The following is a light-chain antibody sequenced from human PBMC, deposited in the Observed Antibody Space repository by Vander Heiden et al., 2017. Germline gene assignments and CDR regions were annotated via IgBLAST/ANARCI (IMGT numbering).Light chain of an antibody. J-gene: IGKJ4*01. CDR1: QGISSW. Sequence: DIQMTPSPSSVSASVGDRVNITCRASQGISSWLDWYQQKPGKAPNLLIYATSVLQSGVPSRFSGSKSGTDFTLTISSLQPEDFATYYCQQASSFPLTFGGGTKVEIK. CDR2: ATS. CDR3: QQASSFPLT. V-gene: IGKV1-12*01.